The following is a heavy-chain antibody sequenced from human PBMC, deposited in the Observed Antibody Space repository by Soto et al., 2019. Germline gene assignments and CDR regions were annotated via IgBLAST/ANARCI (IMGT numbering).Heavy chain of an antibody. CDR2: ISYDGRYE. CDR1: GFTFSTYG. D-gene: IGHD3-10*01. J-gene: IGHJ4*02. V-gene: IGHV3-30*18. Sequence: QVQLVESGGGVVQPGRSLRLSCAASGFTFSTYGMHWVRHTPGKGLEWLAVISYDGRYELHADSVKGRFTISRDNSKNTVSLQMNNLKIEDTAVYYCAKDLGFDGSASYPYSWGQGTLVTVSS. CDR3: AKDLGFDGSASYPYS.